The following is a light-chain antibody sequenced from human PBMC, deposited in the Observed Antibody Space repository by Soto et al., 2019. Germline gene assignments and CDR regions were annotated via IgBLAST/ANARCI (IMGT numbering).Light chain of an antibody. CDR3: QQRTHWPSST. CDR2: DAS. J-gene: IGKJ5*01. V-gene: IGKV3-11*01. Sequence: EIVLTQSPATLSLSPGERATLSCRASQSVRSYLAWYQQKPGQAPRLLIHDASSRATGIPARFSGSGSGTDFTITISSLEPEDFAVYYCQQRTHWPSSTFGQGTRLEIK. CDR1: QSVRSY.